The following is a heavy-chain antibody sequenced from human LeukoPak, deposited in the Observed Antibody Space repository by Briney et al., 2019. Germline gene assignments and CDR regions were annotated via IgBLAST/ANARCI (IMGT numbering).Heavy chain of an antibody. Sequence: GGSLRLSCAASGFTFSSYSMNWVRQAPGKGLEWVSSISSSSSYIYYADSVKGRFTISRDNAKNSLYLQMNSLRAEDTAVYYCARDPALMGYYDSSGYAEAFGIWGQGTMVTVSS. CDR3: ARDPALMGYYDSSGYAEAFGI. V-gene: IGHV3-21*01. CDR1: GFTFSSYS. CDR2: ISSSSSYI. D-gene: IGHD3-22*01. J-gene: IGHJ3*02.